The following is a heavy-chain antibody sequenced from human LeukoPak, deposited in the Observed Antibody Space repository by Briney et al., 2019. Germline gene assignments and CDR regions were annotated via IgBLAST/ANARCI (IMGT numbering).Heavy chain of an antibody. V-gene: IGHV1-18*01. Sequence: ASVKVSCKASRYTFTRYGISWVPQAPGPGLEWMGWISAYNGNTNYAQKLQGRVTMTTDTSTSTAYMELRSLRSDDTAVYYCARAENYDILTGPDYYFDYWGQGTLVTVSP. CDR1: RYTFTRYG. J-gene: IGHJ4*02. CDR3: ARAENYDILTGPDYYFDY. CDR2: ISAYNGNT. D-gene: IGHD3-9*01.